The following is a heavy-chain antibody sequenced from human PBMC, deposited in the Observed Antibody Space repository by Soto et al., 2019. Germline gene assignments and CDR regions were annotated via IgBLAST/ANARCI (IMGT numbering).Heavy chain of an antibody. CDR3: AKSLNINWKNYFAP. CDR2: ISGSDGTT. V-gene: IGHV3-23*01. Sequence: GGSLRLSCAASGFTFSSSAMNWVRQAPGKGLEWVSVISGSDGTTYYADSVKGRFTISRDNSKNTLYLDMNSLRAEDTALYYCAKSLNINWKNYFAPRGQGTLVTVSS. CDR1: GFTFSSSA. D-gene: IGHD1-1*01. J-gene: IGHJ5*02.